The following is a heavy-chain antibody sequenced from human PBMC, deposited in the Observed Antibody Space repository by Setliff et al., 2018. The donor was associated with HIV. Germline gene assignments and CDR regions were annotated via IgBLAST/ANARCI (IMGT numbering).Heavy chain of an antibody. CDR3: AIYPFSRGSNYVSPDYFYAMDV. CDR2: IIPIFGTA. J-gene: IGHJ6*02. V-gene: IGHV1-69*06. Sequence: SVKVSCKASGGTFSSYAISWVRQAPGQGLEWMGRIIPIFGTANYAQKFQGRVTITADKSTSTAYMELSSLRSEDTAVYYCAIYPFSRGSNYVSPDYFYAMDVWGQGTTVTVSS. D-gene: IGHD4-4*01. CDR1: GGTFSSYA.